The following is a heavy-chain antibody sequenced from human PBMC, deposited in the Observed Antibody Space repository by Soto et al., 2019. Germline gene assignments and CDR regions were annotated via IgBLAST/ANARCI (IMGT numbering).Heavy chain of an antibody. CDR2: VTFDGSRT. D-gene: IGHD2-21*01. J-gene: IGHJ6*02. V-gene: IGHV3-30*18. CDR3: AKAGWGGDYYYGLDV. CDR1: GFNFNNYA. Sequence: GGSLRLSCAASGFNFNNYAMHWVRQAPGKGLEWVAVVTFDGSRTYCADSVKGRFTISRDSSNNTVSLQMNSLTNEDTAVYYCAKAGWGGDYYYGLDVWGQGTTVTV.